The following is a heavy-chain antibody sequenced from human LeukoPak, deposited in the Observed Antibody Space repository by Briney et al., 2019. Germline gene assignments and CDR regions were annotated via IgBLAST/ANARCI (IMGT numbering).Heavy chain of an antibody. CDR3: ARAIYCSGGSCYLGKYYYYYMDV. Sequence: SETLSLTCTVSGGSISSGDYYWSWIRQPPGKGLEWIGYIYYSGSTYYNPSLKSRVTISVDTSKNQFSLKLSSVTAADTAVYYCARAIYCSGGSCYLGKYYYYYMDVWGKGTPVTVSS. J-gene: IGHJ6*03. D-gene: IGHD2-15*01. CDR1: GGSISSGDYY. V-gene: IGHV4-30-4*08. CDR2: IYYSGST.